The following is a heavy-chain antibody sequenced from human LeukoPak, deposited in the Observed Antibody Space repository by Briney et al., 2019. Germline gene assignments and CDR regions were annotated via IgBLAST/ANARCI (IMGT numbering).Heavy chain of an antibody. CDR1: GFTFSSYG. J-gene: IGHJ6*02. V-gene: IGHV3-33*01. CDR3: ARPLTFEDYYDSSGRNPGDYYYYYGMDV. D-gene: IGHD3-22*01. CDR2: IWYDGSNK. Sequence: GRSLRLSCAASGFTFSSYGMHWVRQAPGKGLEWVAVIWYDGSNKYYADSVKGRFTISRDNSKNTLYLQMNSLRAEDTAVYYCARPLTFEDYYDSSGRNPGDYYYYYGMDVWGQGTTVTVSS.